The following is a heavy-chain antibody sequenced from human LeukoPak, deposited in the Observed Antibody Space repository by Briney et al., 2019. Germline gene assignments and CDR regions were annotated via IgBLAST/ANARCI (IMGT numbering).Heavy chain of an antibody. V-gene: IGHV4-34*01. CDR2: INHSGST. Sequence: DPSETLSLTCAVYGGSFSGYYWSWIRQPPGKGLEWIGEINHSGSTNYNPSLKSRVTISVDTSKNQFSLKLSSVTAADTAVYYCARGQVARYFDYWGQGTLVTVSS. D-gene: IGHD2-15*01. CDR1: GGSFSGYY. J-gene: IGHJ4*02. CDR3: ARGQVARYFDY.